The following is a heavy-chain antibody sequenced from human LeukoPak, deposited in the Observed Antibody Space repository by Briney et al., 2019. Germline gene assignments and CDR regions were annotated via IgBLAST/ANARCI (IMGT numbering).Heavy chain of an antibody. CDR2: ISTGSSTI. J-gene: IGHJ4*02. Sequence: SGGSLRLSCAASGFTFSSYSMNWVRQAPGKGLEWVSYISTGSSTIYYADSVKGRFTISRDNAKNSLYLQVSSLRAEDTAVYYCARDHGSSSPDYYFGYWGQGTLVTVSS. CDR1: GFTFSSYS. D-gene: IGHD6-6*01. V-gene: IGHV3-48*01. CDR3: ARDHGSSSPDYYFGY.